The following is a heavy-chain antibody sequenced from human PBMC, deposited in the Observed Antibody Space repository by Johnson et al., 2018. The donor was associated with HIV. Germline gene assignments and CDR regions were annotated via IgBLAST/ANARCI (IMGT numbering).Heavy chain of an antibody. CDR3: ARQGGANDAFDI. V-gene: IGHV3-9*01. Sequence: VESGGGLVQPGRSLRLSCAASGFTFDDFGMHWVRQGPGKGLEWLSGISWNSDTIDYADSVKGRFTISRDNSKNTLYLQMNSLSAGDTAVYYCARQGGANDAFDIWGQGTMVTVSS. CDR1: GFTFDDFG. J-gene: IGHJ3*02. CDR2: ISWNSDTI. D-gene: IGHD1-26*01.